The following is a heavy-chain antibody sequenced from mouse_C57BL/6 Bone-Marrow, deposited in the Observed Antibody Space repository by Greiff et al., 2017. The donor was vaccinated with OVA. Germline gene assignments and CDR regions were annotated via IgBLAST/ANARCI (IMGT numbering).Heavy chain of an antibody. J-gene: IGHJ4*01. V-gene: IGHV1-55*01. Sequence: VQLQQPGAELVKPGASVKMSCKASGYTFTSYWITWVKQRPGQGLEWIGDIYPGSGSTNYNEKFKSKATLTVDTSSSTAYMQLSSLTSEDSAVYYCARRDYGSPYAMDYWGQGTSVTVSS. D-gene: IGHD1-1*01. CDR1: GYTFTSYW. CDR2: IYPGSGST. CDR3: ARRDYGSPYAMDY.